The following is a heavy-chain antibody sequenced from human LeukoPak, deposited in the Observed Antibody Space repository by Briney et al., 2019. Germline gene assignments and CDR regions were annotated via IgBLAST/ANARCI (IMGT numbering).Heavy chain of an antibody. CDR3: AKDKGPGGYYDSSGYSQDY. CDR1: GFTVSSNY. V-gene: IGHV3-23*01. CDR2: ISGSGAST. J-gene: IGHJ4*02. Sequence: GGSLRLSCAASGFTVSSNYMSWVRQAPGKGLEWVSAISGSGASTYYADSVKGRFTISRDNSKNTLYLQMNSLRAEDTAVYYCAKDKGPGGYYDSSGYSQDYWGQGTLVTVSS. D-gene: IGHD3-22*01.